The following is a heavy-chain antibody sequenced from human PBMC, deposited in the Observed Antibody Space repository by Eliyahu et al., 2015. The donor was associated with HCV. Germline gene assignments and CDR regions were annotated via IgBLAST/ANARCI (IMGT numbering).Heavy chain of an antibody. Sequence: QVQLVESGGGVVQPGXSLRLSCAASGFTFSSXGMHWVRQAPGKGLEWVAVIWFDGSNKYYVDSVKGRFTISRDNSKSTLYLQMSSLRAEDTAVYYCARCPMTTVTFRGNLFDYWGQGTLVTVSS. CDR2: IWFDGSNK. D-gene: IGHD4-17*01. CDR1: GFTFSSXG. V-gene: IGHV3-33*01. CDR3: ARCPMTTVTFRGNLFDY. J-gene: IGHJ4*02.